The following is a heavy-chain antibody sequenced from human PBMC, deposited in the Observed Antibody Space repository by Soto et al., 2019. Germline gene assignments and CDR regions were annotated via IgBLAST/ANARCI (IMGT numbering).Heavy chain of an antibody. J-gene: IGHJ4*02. Sequence: ASVKVSFKASGYTFSGDYGHWVRQAPVKGLEWMGWINPNSGGTNYAQKFQGWVPMTRDTSISTAYMELSRLRSDDTAVYYCARDIDMDIVVEVAATAPGYWGQGTLVTVSS. V-gene: IGHV1-2*04. CDR2: INPNSGGT. CDR1: GYTFSGDY. D-gene: IGHD2-15*01. CDR3: ARDIDMDIVVEVAATAPGY.